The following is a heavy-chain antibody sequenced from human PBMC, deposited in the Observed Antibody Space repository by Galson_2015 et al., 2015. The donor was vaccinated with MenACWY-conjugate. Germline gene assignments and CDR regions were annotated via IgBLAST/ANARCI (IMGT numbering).Heavy chain of an antibody. J-gene: IGHJ4*02. CDR2: INHSGST. CDR3: ARGLGLPESDY. CDR1: GGSFSGYY. V-gene: IGHV4-34*01. Sequence: ETLSLTCAVYGGSFSGYYWSWIRQPPGKGLEWIGEINHSGSTNYNPSLKSRVTISVDTSKNQFSLKLSSVTAADTAVYYCARGLGLPESDYWGQGTLVTVSS. D-gene: IGHD3/OR15-3a*01.